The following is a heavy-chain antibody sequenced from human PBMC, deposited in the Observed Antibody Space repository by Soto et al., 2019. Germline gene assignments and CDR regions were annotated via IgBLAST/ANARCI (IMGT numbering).Heavy chain of an antibody. V-gene: IGHV3-48*03. J-gene: IGHJ6*02. D-gene: IGHD6-19*01. CDR1: GFTFSSYE. CDR2: ISSSGSTI. Sequence: PGGSLRLSCAASGFTFSSYEMNWVRQAPGKGLEWVSYISSSGSTIYYADSVKGRFTISRDNAKNSLYLQMNSLRAEDTAVYYCAREGAVAGFFDYYYGMDVWGQGTTVTVS. CDR3: AREGAVAGFFDYYYGMDV.